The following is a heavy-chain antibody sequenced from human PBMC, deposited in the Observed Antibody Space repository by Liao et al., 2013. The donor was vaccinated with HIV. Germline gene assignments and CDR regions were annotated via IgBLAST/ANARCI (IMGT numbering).Heavy chain of an antibody. Sequence: QVQLQESGPGLVRPSETLSLSCSVSGASISGYFWSWIRQPAGKGLEWIGRIHGTGSSNFNPSLQSRVTMSIDASKRQFSLNLTSVTAADTGVYYCVRGPITTVTISYYYFDIWAVAPCSLSPQ. J-gene: IGHJ2*01. V-gene: IGHV4-4*07. CDR2: IHGTGSS. CDR1: GASISGYF. CDR3: VRGPITTVTISYYYFDI. D-gene: IGHD4-17*01.